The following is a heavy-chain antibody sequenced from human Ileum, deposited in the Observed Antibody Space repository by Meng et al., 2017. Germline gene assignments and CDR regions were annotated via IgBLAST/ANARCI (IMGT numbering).Heavy chain of an antibody. J-gene: IGHJ1*01. CDR2: INPDGSDP. V-gene: IGHV3-74*01. D-gene: IGHD1-1*01. CDR3: TNDRLNH. CDR1: GYTVTDHW. Sequence: QRVESGGGLAPPGGSLALSCEASGYTVTDHWMHWVRQGPGKGLVWVARINPDGSDPTYADSVKGRFTISRDNAKNTVYLQMNSLRAEDTALYYCTNDRLNHWGQGALVTVSS.